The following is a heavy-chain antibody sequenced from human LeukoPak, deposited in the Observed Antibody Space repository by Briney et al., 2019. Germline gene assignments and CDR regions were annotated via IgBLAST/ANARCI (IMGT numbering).Heavy chain of an antibody. D-gene: IGHD6-13*01. CDR1: GFPFSSYA. V-gene: IGHV3-23*01. CDR3: ARHSRGRWYVFDY. Sequence: GGSLRLSCEASGFPFSSYAMTWVRQAPGKGLEWVSSIGSDGKTHYSESVKGRFVISRDNFGGMVFLQLNSLRVEDTALYYCARHSRGRWYVFDYWGQGTLVTVSS. J-gene: IGHJ4*02. CDR2: IGSDGKT.